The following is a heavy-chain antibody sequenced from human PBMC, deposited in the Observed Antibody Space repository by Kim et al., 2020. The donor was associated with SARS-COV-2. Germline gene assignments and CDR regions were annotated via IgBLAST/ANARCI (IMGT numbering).Heavy chain of an antibody. V-gene: IGHV1-69*13. Sequence: SVKVPCKASGGTFSSYAISWVRQAPGQGLEWMGGIIPIFGTANYAQKFQGRVTITADESTSTAYMELSSLRSEDTAVYYCARSSYYYGSGSYPFIRYNWFDPWGQGTLVTVSS. CDR3: ARSSYYYGSGSYPFIRYNWFDP. J-gene: IGHJ5*02. CDR2: IIPIFGTA. CDR1: GGTFSSYA. D-gene: IGHD3-10*01.